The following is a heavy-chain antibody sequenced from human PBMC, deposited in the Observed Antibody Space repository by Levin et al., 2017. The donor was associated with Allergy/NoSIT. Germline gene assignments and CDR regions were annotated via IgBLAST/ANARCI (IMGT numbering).Heavy chain of an antibody. J-gene: IGHJ4*02. CDR2: ISYDGSSK. CDR1: GFTFSSYA. D-gene: IGHD6-19*01. Sequence: GESLKISCAASGFTFSSYAMHWVRQAPGKGLEWVAVISYDGSSKYYADSVKGRFTISRDNSKNTLYLQMHSLRTEDTAVYYCARDSSGWSFDNWGQGTLVTVSS. V-gene: IGHV3-30-3*01. CDR3: ARDSSGWSFDN.